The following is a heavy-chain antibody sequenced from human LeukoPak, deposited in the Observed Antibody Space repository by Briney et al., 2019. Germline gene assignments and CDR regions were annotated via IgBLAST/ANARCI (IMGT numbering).Heavy chain of an antibody. CDR3: ARDLVTVTKGFDI. V-gene: IGHV4-59*11. CDR2: ISYIGST. D-gene: IGHD4-17*01. J-gene: IGHJ3*02. Sequence: KPSETLSLTCAVSDDSFSSHYWTWIRQPPGKGLQWIGYISYIGSTNYNPSLKSRVTISIDTSKNQFSLKLSSVTAADTAVYYCARDLVTVTKGFDIWGQGKMVSVSS. CDR1: DDSFSSHY.